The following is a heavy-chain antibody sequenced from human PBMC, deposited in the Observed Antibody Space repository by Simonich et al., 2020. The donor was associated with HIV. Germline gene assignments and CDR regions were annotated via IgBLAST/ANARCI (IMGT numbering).Heavy chain of an antibody. D-gene: IGHD6-19*01. CDR3: ARGLAGDAFDI. CDR2: INHSGNI. V-gene: IGHV4-34*02. CDR1: GGSFSGYY. Sequence: QVELQQWGAGLLKPSETLSLNCAVYGGSFSGYYWSWIRQSPGKGLEWIGEINHSGNINYNPSLKSRVTVSVDTSKNEFSLNLNSVTAADTALYYCARGLAGDAFDIWGQGTMVTVSS. J-gene: IGHJ3*02.